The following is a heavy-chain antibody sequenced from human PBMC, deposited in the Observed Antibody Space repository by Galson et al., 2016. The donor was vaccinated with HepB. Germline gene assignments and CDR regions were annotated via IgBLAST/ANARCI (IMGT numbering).Heavy chain of an antibody. CDR2: MYYTGSS. V-gene: IGHV4-39*01. D-gene: IGHD3-3*01. CDR3: ARHPHYNFWSGYAPGWFDP. Sequence: SETLSLTCSVSGGSISSGCCYWGWIRQPPGKGLEWIGSMYYTGSSYYDPSLESRVTISVDTSKNHFSLKLSSVTAADTAVYYCARHPHYNFWSGYAPGWFDPWGQGTLVTVSS. J-gene: IGHJ5*02. CDR1: GGSISSGCCY.